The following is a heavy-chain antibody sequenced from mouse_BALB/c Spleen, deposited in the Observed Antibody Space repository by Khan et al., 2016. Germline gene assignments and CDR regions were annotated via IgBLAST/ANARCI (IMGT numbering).Heavy chain of an antibody. V-gene: IGHV3-2*02. J-gene: IGHJ2*01. CDR3: ARTARIKY. D-gene: IGHD1-2*01. CDR2: ISYSGST. CDR1: GYSITSGYG. Sequence: VPLKESGPGLVKPSQSLSLTCTVAGYSITSGYGWNWIRQFPGNKLEWMGYISYSGSTNYNPSLKSRISITRDTSKNQFFLQLNSVTTEDTATYYCARTARIKYWGQGTTLTVSS.